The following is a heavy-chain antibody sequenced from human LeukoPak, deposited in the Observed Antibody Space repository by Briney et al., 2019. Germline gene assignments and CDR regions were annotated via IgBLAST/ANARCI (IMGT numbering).Heavy chain of an antibody. J-gene: IGHJ3*02. V-gene: IGHV3-53*01. CDR3: ARGIHYYDDNGEAFDI. CDR1: GFPFSSYY. D-gene: IGHD3-22*01. Sequence: GGPLTLPCAASGFPFSSYYMTWVRQPPGKGREWISDIYSTGTTYYADSVKGRFTISRDTSQNTVYLQMNSLRAEDTAFYYCARGIHYYDDNGEAFDIWGQGTMVTVSS. CDR2: IYSTGTT.